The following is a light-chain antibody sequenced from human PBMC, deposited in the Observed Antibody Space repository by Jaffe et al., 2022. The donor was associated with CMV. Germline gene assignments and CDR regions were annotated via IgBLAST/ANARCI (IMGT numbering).Light chain of an antibody. V-gene: IGKV3-15*01. Sequence: EIVMTQSPATLSVSPGERATLSCRASQSVTSNLAWYQQKPGQAPRLLISGASTRATGIPARFGGSGSGTEFTLTISSLQSEDFAIYYCQQYSKWPPTFGRGTKVEMK. CDR2: GAS. J-gene: IGKJ1*01. CDR3: QQYSKWPPT. CDR1: QSVTSN.